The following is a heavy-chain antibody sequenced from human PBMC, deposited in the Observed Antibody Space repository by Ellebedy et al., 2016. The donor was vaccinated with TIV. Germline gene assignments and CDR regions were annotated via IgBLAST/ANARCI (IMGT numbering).Heavy chain of an antibody. D-gene: IGHD2-2*02. CDR1: GDTLPNHY. CDR2: VYPSGRGTT. Sequence: AASVKVSCKAPGDTLPNHYIHWVRQAPAQGLEWMGIVYPSGRGTTSYAQTFQDRVTMTRETSTSTVYMELRSLRSDDTAVYYCARDAIPLDHWGQGALVTVSS. CDR3: ARDAIPLDH. V-gene: IGHV1-46*01. J-gene: IGHJ4*02.